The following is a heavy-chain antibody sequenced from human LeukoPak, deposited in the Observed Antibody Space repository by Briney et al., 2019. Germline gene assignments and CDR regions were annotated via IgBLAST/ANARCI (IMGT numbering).Heavy chain of an antibody. CDR2: IYHSGIT. CDR3: ARQEGSGSTYYYYYYMDV. V-gene: IGHV4-59*01. D-gene: IGHD3-10*01. Sequence: KASETLSLTCTVSGDSINSYYWSWIRQSPGKGLEWIAYIYHSGITKYNPSLQSRVTISLDTSKNQFSLKLSSVTAADTAVYYCARQEGSGSTYYYYYYMDVWGKGTTVTISS. CDR1: GDSINSYY. J-gene: IGHJ6*03.